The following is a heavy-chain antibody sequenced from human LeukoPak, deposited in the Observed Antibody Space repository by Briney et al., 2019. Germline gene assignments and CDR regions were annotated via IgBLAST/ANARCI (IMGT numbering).Heavy chain of an antibody. CDR1: GFTFDDYA. J-gene: IGHJ3*02. D-gene: IGHD6-13*01. CDR3: AKDIVQQQLVPGYDAFDI. V-gene: IGHV3-9*01. Sequence: GGSLRLSCAASGFTFDDYAMHWVRQAPGKGLEWVSGISWNSGSIGYADSVKGRFTISRDNAKNSLYLQMNSLRAEDTALYYCAKDIVQQQLVPGYDAFDIWGQGTMVTVSS. CDR2: ISWNSGSI.